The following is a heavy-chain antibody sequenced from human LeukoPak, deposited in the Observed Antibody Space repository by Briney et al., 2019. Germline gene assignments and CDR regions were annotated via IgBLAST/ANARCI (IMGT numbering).Heavy chain of an antibody. V-gene: IGHV1-69*13. CDR1: GGTFSSYA. Sequence: GASVKVSCEASGGTFSSYAISWVRQAPGQGLEWMGGIIPIFGTANYAQKFQGRVTITADESTSTAYMELSSLRSEDTAVYYCARMSPEHYYYYYGMDVWGQGTTVTVSS. CDR2: IIPIFGTA. CDR3: ARMSPEHYYYYYGMDV. J-gene: IGHJ6*02.